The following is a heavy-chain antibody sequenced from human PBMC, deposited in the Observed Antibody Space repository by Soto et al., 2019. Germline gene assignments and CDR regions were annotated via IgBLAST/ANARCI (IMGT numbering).Heavy chain of an antibody. CDR3: GRIPLPVRGWGPWIHLYDDS. Sequence: KSSETLSLTSTISGGSISGSAWSWIRQPPRKGLVWIGFVHDSCRHNPNSSLRRLINSSFGPSNNQFSLKLGSLTGTDTSLYFSGRIPLPVRGWGPWIHLYDDSWGRGALVTVSS. D-gene: IGHD5-18*01. J-gene: IGHJ4*02. CDR1: GGSISGSA. V-gene: IGHV4-59*12. CDR2: VHDSCRH.